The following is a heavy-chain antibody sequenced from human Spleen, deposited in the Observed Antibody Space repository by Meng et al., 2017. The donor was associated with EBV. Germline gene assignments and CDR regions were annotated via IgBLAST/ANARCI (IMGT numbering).Heavy chain of an antibody. Sequence: HLPLPASGPGLVQPTDTLSLYCTVSAGSVSSSSCYWAWSRHPPGNGLEWIGSIYYSGSTFDNPSLKRRVRISVDTSKTQFSLKLSFVTAADTAVYYCASPYGSGTGWFDHWGQGTLVTVSS. CDR3: ASPYGSGTGWFDH. J-gene: IGHJ5*02. D-gene: IGHD3-10*01. CDR2: IYYSGST. CDR1: AGSVSSSSCY. V-gene: IGHV4-39*07.